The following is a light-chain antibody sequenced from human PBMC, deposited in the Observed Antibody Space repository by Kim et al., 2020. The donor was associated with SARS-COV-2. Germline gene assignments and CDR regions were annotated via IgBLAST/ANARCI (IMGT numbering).Light chain of an antibody. CDR1: QRVSGSY. Sequence: LSPGERATLSCRASQRVSGSYLAWYQQKPGQAPRLLISGASTRATGIPDRFSGSGSGTDLTLAISRLEPEDSAVYYCQQYYGSPTFGQGTKVDIK. J-gene: IGKJ1*01. CDR3: QQYYGSPT. CDR2: GAS. V-gene: IGKV3-20*01.